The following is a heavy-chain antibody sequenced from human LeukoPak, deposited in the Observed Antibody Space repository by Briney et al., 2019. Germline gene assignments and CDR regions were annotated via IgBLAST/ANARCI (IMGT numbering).Heavy chain of an antibody. Sequence: GGSLRLSCAASGFTFSSYSMNWVRQAPGKGLEWVSSISSSSSYIYYADSVKGRFTISRDNSKNTLYLQMNSLRAEDTAVYYCARGSGYSYGFTGRERTKSRLDYWGQGTLVTVSS. J-gene: IGHJ4*02. D-gene: IGHD5-18*01. CDR1: GFTFSSYS. CDR2: ISSSSSYI. CDR3: ARGSGYSYGFTGRERTKSRLDY. V-gene: IGHV3-21*01.